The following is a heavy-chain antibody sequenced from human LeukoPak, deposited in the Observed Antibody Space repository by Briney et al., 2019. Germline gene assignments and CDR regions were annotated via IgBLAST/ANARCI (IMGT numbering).Heavy chain of an antibody. CDR1: GITVSTNY. CDR3: ARVPGGLYYFDY. CDR2: IYYSGST. D-gene: IGHD4-23*01. Sequence: GSLRLSCAASGITVSTNYMSWIRQPPGKGLEWIGYIYYSGSTNYNPSLKSRVTISVDTSKNQFSLKLSSVTAADTAVYYCARVPGGLYYFDYWGQGTLVTVSS. V-gene: IGHV4-59*02. J-gene: IGHJ4*02.